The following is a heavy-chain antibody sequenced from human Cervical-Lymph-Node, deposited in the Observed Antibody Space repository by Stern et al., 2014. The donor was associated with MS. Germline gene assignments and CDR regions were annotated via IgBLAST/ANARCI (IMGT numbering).Heavy chain of an antibody. D-gene: IGHD3-16*01. CDR3: AKAKYDYSSYHYYGMDV. Sequence: VQLVESGGGLVEPGRSLRLSCAAAGFNFNVHAMHWVRHASGKGLGWVSGIGWNSGIIAYADAVKGRFTISRDNAKNSLYLQMTSLRAEDTALYYCAKAKYDYSSYHYYGMDVWGQGTTVTVSS. CDR2: IGWNSGII. V-gene: IGHV3-9*01. J-gene: IGHJ6*02. CDR1: GFNFNVHA.